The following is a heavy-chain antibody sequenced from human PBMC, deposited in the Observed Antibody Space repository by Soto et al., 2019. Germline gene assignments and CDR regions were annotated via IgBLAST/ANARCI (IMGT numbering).Heavy chain of an antibody. J-gene: IGHJ4*02. CDR3: ARVRAYDTVDY. CDR1: GFTFSRYW. Sequence: EVQLVESGGDLVQPGESLRISCAASGFTFSRYWMSWVRQAPGKGLEWVANIGGDGRAKDSVEGRFVISRDNTKNSLYLQMNSLRAEDTALYYCARVRAYDTVDYWGQGTLVTVSS. CDR2: IGGDGRAK. V-gene: IGHV3-7*04. D-gene: IGHD3-22*01.